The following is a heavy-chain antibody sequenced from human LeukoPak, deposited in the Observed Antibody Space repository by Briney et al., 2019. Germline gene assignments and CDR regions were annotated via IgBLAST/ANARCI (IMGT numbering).Heavy chain of an antibody. CDR1: GFTFSTYW. CDR3: AREQSEYSGSYQDY. Sequence: GGSLRLSCAASGFTFSTYWMRWVRQAPGKGLEWVANIKQDGSNKYYVDSVKGRFTISRDNAKNSLYLQMNSLRAEDTAVYYCAREQSEYSGSYQDYWGQGTRVTVS. V-gene: IGHV3-7*01. D-gene: IGHD1-26*01. CDR2: IKQDGSNK. J-gene: IGHJ4*02.